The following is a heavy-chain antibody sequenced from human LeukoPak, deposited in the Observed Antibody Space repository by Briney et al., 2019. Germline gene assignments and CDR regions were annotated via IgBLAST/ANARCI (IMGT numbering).Heavy chain of an antibody. J-gene: IGHJ4*02. D-gene: IGHD3-22*01. V-gene: IGHV3-30*18. Sequence: GGSLGLSCAASGFTFSSYGMHWVRQAPGKGLEWVAVISYDGSNKYYADSVKGRFTISRDNSKNTLYLQMNSLRAEDTAVYYCAKGDYYDLDYWGQGTLVTVSS. CDR3: AKGDYYDLDY. CDR1: GFTFSSYG. CDR2: ISYDGSNK.